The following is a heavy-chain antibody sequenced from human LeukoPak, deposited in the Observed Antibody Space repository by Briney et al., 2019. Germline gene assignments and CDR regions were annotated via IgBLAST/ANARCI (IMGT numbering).Heavy chain of an antibody. CDR2: IYHSGST. Sequence: SGTLSLTCAVSGGSISSSNWWSWVRQPPGKGLEWIGEIYHSGSTNYNPSLKSRVTISVDKSKNQFSLKLSSVTAADTAVYYCATGQTTPVLVDTLHFWGQGTLVTVSS. CDR1: GGSISSSNW. J-gene: IGHJ4*02. V-gene: IGHV4-4*02. D-gene: IGHD4-17*01. CDR3: ATGQTTPVLVDTLHF.